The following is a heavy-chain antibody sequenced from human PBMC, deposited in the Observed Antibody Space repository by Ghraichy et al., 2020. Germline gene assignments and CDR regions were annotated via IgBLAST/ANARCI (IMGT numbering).Heavy chain of an antibody. CDR2: ISGSGGST. CDR1: GFTFSSYA. J-gene: IGHJ4*02. Sequence: GGSLRLSCAASGFTFSSYAMSWVRQAPGKGLEWVSAISGSGGSTYYADSVKGRFTISRDNSKNTLYLQMNSLRAEDTAVYYCARLVPSYYDILTGYDYWGQGTLVTVSS. CDR3: ARLVPSYYDILTGYDY. D-gene: IGHD3-9*01. V-gene: IGHV3-23*01.